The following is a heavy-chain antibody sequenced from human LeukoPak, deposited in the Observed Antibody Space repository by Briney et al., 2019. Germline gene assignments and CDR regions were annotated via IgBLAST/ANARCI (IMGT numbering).Heavy chain of an antibody. CDR2: IKQDGSMK. CDR3: ARDESGGYYVE. V-gene: IGHV3-7*01. Sequence: PGGSLRLSCEASGFTFSRHWMSWLRQAPGSGLEGGAKIKQDGSMKQYADSGRGRFIISRGNAKNSVYLQLRSLKAEGSAVYFWARDESGGYYVEGGQGTLVTVS. J-gene: IGHJ4*02. D-gene: IGHD2-15*01. CDR1: GFTFSRHW.